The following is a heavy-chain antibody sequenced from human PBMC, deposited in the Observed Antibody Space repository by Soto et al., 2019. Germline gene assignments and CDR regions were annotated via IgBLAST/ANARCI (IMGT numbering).Heavy chain of an antibody. V-gene: IGHV3-7*01. CDR1: GFTFSSYW. Sequence: LRLSCAASGFTFSSYWMSWVRQAPGKGLEWVANIKQDGSEKYYVDSVKGRFTISRDNAKNSLYLQMNSLRAEDTAVYYCARESQYCSGGSCYSYYYGMDVWGQGTTVTVSS. CDR3: ARESQYCSGGSCYSYYYGMDV. J-gene: IGHJ6*02. CDR2: IKQDGSEK. D-gene: IGHD2-15*01.